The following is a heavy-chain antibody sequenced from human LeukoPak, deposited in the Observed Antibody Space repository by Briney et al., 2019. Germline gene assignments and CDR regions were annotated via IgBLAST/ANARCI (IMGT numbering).Heavy chain of an antibody. Sequence: ASVKVSCKASGYTFAGYYVHWVRQAPGLGLEWMGWINPNSGDRNYAQKFQGRVTMARDTSINTAYMELSGLRSDDTAVYYCARDKTVAGSGLAYYFDYWGQGTLVTVSS. V-gene: IGHV1-2*02. J-gene: IGHJ4*02. CDR1: GYTFAGYY. CDR3: ARDKTVAGSGLAYYFDY. CDR2: INPNSGDR. D-gene: IGHD6-19*01.